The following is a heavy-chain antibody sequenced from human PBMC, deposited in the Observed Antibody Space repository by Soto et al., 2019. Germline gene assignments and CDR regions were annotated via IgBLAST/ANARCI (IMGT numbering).Heavy chain of an antibody. Sequence: PSETLSLTCTVSGGSISSYYWSLIRQPPGKGLEWIGYIYYSGSTNYNPSLKSRVTISVDTSKNQFSLKLSSVTAADTAVYYCARGQPGIAAAGGDWFDPWGQGTLVTVSS. CDR3: ARGQPGIAAAGGDWFDP. CDR2: IYYSGST. D-gene: IGHD6-13*01. J-gene: IGHJ5*02. CDR1: GGSISSYY. V-gene: IGHV4-59*01.